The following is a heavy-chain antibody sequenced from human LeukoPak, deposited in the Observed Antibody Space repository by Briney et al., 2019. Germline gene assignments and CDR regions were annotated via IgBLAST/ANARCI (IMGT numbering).Heavy chain of an antibody. CDR1: GASISTSDDY. CDR3: ARHFSTASADTRGYFVF. J-gene: IGHJ4*02. D-gene: IGHD2-2*01. V-gene: IGHV4-39*01. Sequence: PSETLSLICTVSGASISTSDDYWGWIRQAPGKGLEWIGSIFYDGSAHYNPSLNSRATIFDDTSKNQSALKLNAVTAAGAGLYFCARHFSTASADTRGYFVFWGEGTVVIVSS. CDR2: IFYDGSA.